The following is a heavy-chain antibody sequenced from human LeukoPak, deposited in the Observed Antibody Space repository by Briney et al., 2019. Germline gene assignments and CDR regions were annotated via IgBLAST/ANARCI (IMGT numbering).Heavy chain of an antibody. CDR3: AREGSQRYSYGYDY. Sequence: ASVKVSCKASGYTFTSYDINWVRQAPGQGLEWMGIINPSGGSTSYAQKFQGRVTMTRDMSTSTVYMELSSLRSEDTAVYYCAREGSQRYSYGYDYWGQGTLVTVSS. V-gene: IGHV1-46*01. D-gene: IGHD5-18*01. CDR1: GYTFTSYD. CDR2: INPSGGST. J-gene: IGHJ4*02.